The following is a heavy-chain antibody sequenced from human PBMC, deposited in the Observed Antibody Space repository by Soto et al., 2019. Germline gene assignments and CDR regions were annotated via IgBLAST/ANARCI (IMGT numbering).Heavy chain of an antibody. V-gene: IGHV3-23*01. CDR3: AKRPLKFEGSYFDY. D-gene: IGHD3-10*01. CDR2: ISGSGGST. CDR1: GFTFTNYP. J-gene: IGHJ4*02. Sequence: GGSLRLSCAASGFTFTNYPMAWVRQAPAKGLEWVSTISGSGGSTFYADSVKGRFTISRGNSKNTVYLQMNSLRVEDTAVYYCAKRPLKFEGSYFDYWGQGTLVTVSS.